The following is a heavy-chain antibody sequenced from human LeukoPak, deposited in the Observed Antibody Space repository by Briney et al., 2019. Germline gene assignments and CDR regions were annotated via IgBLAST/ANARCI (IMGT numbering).Heavy chain of an antibody. CDR1: GFTVSSNY. D-gene: IGHD3-10*01. Sequence: PGGSLRLSCAASGFTVSSNYMSWVRQAPGKGLEWVSVIYSGGSTYYADSVKGRFTISRDNSKNTLYLQMNSLRAEDTAVYYCARDGGTDGELLPMSFDYWGQGTLVTVSS. CDR2: IYSGGST. CDR3: ARDGGTDGELLPMSFDY. J-gene: IGHJ4*02. V-gene: IGHV3-66*02.